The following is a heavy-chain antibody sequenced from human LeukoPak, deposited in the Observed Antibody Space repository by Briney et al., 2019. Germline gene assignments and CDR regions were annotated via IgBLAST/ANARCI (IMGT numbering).Heavy chain of an antibody. CDR1: GGSFSGYY. J-gene: IGHJ4*02. CDR2: INHSGST. V-gene: IGHV4-34*01. CDR3: ARAPRDMYYFDY. Sequence: SETLSLTCAVYGGSFSGYYWSWIRQPPGKGLEWIGEINHSGSTNYNPSPKSRVTISVDTSKNQFSLKLSSVTAADTAVYYCARAPRDMYYFDYWGQGTLVTVSS.